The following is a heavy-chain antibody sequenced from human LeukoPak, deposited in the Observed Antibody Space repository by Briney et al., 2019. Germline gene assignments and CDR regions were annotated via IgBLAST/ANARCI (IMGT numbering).Heavy chain of an antibody. CDR1: GYTFTSYG. Sequence: ASVKVSCKASGYTFTSYGISWVRQAPGQGLEWMGCISAYNGNTNYAQKLQGRVTMTTDTSTSTAYMELRSLRSDDTAVYYCARDRAEMATILRAHRYFDYWGQGTLVTVSS. D-gene: IGHD5-24*01. CDR3: ARDRAEMATILRAHRYFDY. V-gene: IGHV1-18*01. CDR2: ISAYNGNT. J-gene: IGHJ4*02.